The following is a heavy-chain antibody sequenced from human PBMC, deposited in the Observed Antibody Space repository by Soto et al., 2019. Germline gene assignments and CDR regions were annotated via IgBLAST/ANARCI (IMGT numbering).Heavy chain of an antibody. D-gene: IGHD2-15*01. CDR2: INHSGST. CDR3: VRARLRYCSGGSCYPMRGYFQH. CDR1: GGSFSGYY. V-gene: IGHV4-34*01. J-gene: IGHJ1*01. Sequence: QVQLQQWGAGLLKPSETLSLTCAVYGGSFSGYYWSWIRQPPGKGLEWIGEINHSGSTNYNPSLKSRVTISVDTSKNQFSLKLSSVTAADTAVYYCVRARLRYCSGGSCYPMRGYFQHWGQGTLVTVSS.